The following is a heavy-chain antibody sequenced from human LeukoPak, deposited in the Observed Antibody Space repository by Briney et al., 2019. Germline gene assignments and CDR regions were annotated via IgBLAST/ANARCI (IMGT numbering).Heavy chain of an antibody. CDR3: ARDRAIDDAFDI. CDR2: MYYSGST. CDR1: GGSISSSSYY. Sequence: SETLSLTCTVSGGSISSSSYYWGWIRQPPGKGLEWIRSMYYSGSTYYNPSLKSRVTISVDTSKNQFSLKLSSVTAADTAVYYCARDRAIDDAFDIWGQGTMVTVSS. V-gene: IGHV4-39*02. D-gene: IGHD1-26*01. J-gene: IGHJ3*02.